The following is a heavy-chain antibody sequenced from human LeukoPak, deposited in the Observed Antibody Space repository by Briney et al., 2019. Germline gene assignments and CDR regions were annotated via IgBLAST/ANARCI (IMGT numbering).Heavy chain of an antibody. V-gene: IGHV3-33*06. CDR1: GFTFSSYG. CDR3: AKGPVGAHPA. Sequence: GGSLRLSCAASGFTFSSYGMHWVRQAPGKGLEWVAVIWYDGSNKYYADSVKGRFTISRDNSKNTLYLQMNSLRAEDTAAYYCAKGPVGAHPAWGQGTPVTVSS. CDR2: IWYDGSNK. D-gene: IGHD1-26*01. J-gene: IGHJ5*02.